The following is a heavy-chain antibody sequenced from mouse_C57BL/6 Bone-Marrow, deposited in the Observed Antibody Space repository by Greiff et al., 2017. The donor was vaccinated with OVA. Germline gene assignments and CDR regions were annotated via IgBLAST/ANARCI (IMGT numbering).Heavy chain of an antibody. CDR2: IDPNSGGT. CDR1: GYPFTSYW. CDR3: ARWGYPLDYLDD. D-gene: IGHD3-1*01. J-gene: IGHJ2*01. V-gene: IGHV1-72*01. Sequence: QVQLQQPGAELVQPGASVNLSCKASGYPFTSYWMHWVKQRPGRGLAWIGRIDPNSGGTKYNEKFKSKDTLTVDKHARKAYMQLSSLTSEDSAVYDCARWGYPLDYLDDWGKGTTLTVSS.